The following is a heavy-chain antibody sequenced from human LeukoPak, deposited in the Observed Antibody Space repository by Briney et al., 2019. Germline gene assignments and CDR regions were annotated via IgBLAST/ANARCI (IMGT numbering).Heavy chain of an antibody. J-gene: IGHJ4*02. V-gene: IGHV4-34*01. CDR2: INHSGST. CDR3: ARGRSDSSGYYYDY. D-gene: IGHD3-22*01. Sequence: PSETLSLTRAVYGGSSSGYYWSWIRQPPGKGLEWIGEINHSGSTNYNPSLKSRVTISVDTSKNQFSLKLSSVTAADTAVYYCARGRSDSSGYYYDYWGQGTLVTVSS. CDR1: GGSSSGYY.